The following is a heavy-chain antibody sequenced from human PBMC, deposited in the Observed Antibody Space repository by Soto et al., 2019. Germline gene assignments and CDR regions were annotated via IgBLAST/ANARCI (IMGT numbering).Heavy chain of an antibody. J-gene: IGHJ4*02. CDR3: ARDSYRRYYFDY. CDR2: IYYSGST. Sequence: QVQLQESGPGLVKPSETLSLTCTVSGGSISSYYWSWIRQPPGKGLEWIGYIYYSGSTNYNPSLKSRVTISVDTSKNQFSLELSSVTAADTAVYYCARDSYRRYYFDYWGQGTLVTVSS. V-gene: IGHV4-59*01. D-gene: IGHD3-16*02. CDR1: GGSISSYY.